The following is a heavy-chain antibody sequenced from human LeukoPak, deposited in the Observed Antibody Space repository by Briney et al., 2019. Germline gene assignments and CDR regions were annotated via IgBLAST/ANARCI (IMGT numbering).Heavy chain of an antibody. V-gene: IGHV3-30*18. CDR2: ISYDGSNK. CDR1: GFTFSSYG. CDR3: AKARGLRAAPPSYMDV. D-gene: IGHD6-25*01. Sequence: GGSLRLSCAASGFTFSSYGMHWVRQAPGKGLEWVAVISYDGSNKYYADSVKGRFTISRDNSKNTLYLQMNSLGAENTPVYYCAKARGLRAAPPSYMDVWGKGTTVTVSS. J-gene: IGHJ6*03.